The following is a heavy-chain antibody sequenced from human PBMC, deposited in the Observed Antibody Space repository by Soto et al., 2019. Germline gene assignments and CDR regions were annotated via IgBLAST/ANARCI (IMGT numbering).Heavy chain of an antibody. Sequence: SETLSLTCAVYGGSFSGYYWSWIRQPPGKGLEWIGYIYYSGSTNYNPSLKSRVTISVDTSKNQFSLKLSSVTAADAAVYYCARVTGTRGYSYGVLDYWGQGTLVTSPQ. CDR3: ARVTGTRGYSYGVLDY. D-gene: IGHD5-18*01. CDR2: IYYSGST. V-gene: IGHV4-59*01. CDR1: GGSFSGYY. J-gene: IGHJ4*02.